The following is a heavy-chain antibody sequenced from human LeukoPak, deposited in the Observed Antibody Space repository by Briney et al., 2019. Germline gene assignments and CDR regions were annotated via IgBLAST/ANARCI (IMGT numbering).Heavy chain of an antibody. CDR3: AKDVCTSPRCLLYFDS. V-gene: IGHV3-23*01. D-gene: IGHD2-8*01. CDR1: GFAFSNYA. Sequence: PGGSLRLSCTASGFAFSNYAMNGVRQAPGKGREWVSGVSGFNTYYADSVRGRFTISRDNSRNVMYLQMNGLRAEDTAIYYCAKDVCTSPRCLLYFDSWGQGTPVTVSS. CDR2: VSGFNT. J-gene: IGHJ4*02.